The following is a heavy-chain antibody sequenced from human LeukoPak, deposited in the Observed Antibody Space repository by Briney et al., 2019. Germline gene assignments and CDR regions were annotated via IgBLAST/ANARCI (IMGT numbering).Heavy chain of an antibody. CDR3: ARGGYSYGYT. CDR2: INSDGSST. V-gene: IGHV3-74*01. J-gene: IGHJ4*02. D-gene: IGHD5-18*01. CDR1: GFTVSSNY. Sequence: GGSLRLSCAASGFTVSSNYMSWVRQAPGKGLVWVSRINSDGSSTSYADSVKGRFTISRDNAKNTLYLQMNSLRAEDTAVYYCARGGYSYGYTWGQGTLVTVSS.